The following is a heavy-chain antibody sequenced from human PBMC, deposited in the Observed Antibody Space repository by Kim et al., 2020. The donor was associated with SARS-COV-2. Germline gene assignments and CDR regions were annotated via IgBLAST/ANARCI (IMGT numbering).Heavy chain of an antibody. J-gene: IGHJ4*02. CDR2: DGSAR. V-gene: IGHV3-7*01. CDR3: APWCRG. D-gene: IGHD2-8*01. Sequence: DGSARFYVDSVKGRFTISRDNAKNSLYLQMDSLRAEDTTVYYCAPWCRGWGQGTLVTVSS.